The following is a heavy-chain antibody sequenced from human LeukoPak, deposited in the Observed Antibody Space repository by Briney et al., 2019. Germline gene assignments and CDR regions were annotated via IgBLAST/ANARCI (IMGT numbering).Heavy chain of an antibody. Sequence: QPGGSLRLSCAAFGFTFSGYWMHWVRQAPGKGLVWVARINTDGSSTNYADSVKGRFTISRDNSKNTLYLQMNSLRAEDTAVYYCAKGYYGSGSYPFDYWGQGTLVTVSS. D-gene: IGHD3-10*01. V-gene: IGHV3-74*01. J-gene: IGHJ4*02. CDR3: AKGYYGSGSYPFDY. CDR2: INTDGSST. CDR1: GFTFSGYW.